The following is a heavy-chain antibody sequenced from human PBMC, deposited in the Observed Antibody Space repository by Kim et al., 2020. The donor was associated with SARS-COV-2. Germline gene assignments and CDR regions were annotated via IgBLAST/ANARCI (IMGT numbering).Heavy chain of an antibody. V-gene: IGHV3-74*01. D-gene: IGHD6-13*01. CDR1: GFTFSSYW. CDR2: MDSAGSRT. Sequence: GGSLRLSCAASGFTFSSYWMHWVRQAPGKGLVWVSRMDSAGSRTSDADSVKGRFTISRDNAKNTLYLQMNSLRAEDTAVYYCARGGSTWVDSWGQGTLVTVSS. J-gene: IGHJ5*01. CDR3: ARGGSTWVDS.